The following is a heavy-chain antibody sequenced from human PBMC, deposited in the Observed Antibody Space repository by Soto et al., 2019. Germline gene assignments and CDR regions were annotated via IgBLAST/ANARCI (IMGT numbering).Heavy chain of an antibody. CDR2: LYSDGTT. Sequence: EVQLVESGGGLIQPGGSLRLSCAASGFNVSNNYMNWVRQAPGKGLEWVSILYSDGTTYDADSVKGRFTISRDNSKNTLYLQMSSLRAEDTAVYYCAREIVVPTDMAYYGLDVWGRGTTVTVSS. CDR3: AREIVVPTDMAYYGLDV. V-gene: IGHV3-53*01. D-gene: IGHD2-2*01. J-gene: IGHJ6*02. CDR1: GFNVSNNY.